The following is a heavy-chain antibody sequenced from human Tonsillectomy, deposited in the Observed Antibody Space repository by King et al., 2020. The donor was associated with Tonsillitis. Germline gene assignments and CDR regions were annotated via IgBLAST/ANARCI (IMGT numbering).Heavy chain of an antibody. Sequence: VQLVESGGGVVQPGWSLRLSCAASGFTFSNYGMHWVRQAPGKGLEWVAFIRYDGSNKYYADSVKGRFTISRDNSKNTLYLQMNSLRAEDTAVYYCAKDQSRGYMDGYVSPQHDWGQGTLVTVSS. CDR1: GFTFSNYG. CDR2: IRYDGSNK. V-gene: IGHV3-30*02. CDR3: AKDQSRGYMDGYVSPQHD. J-gene: IGHJ4*02. D-gene: IGHD3-16*01.